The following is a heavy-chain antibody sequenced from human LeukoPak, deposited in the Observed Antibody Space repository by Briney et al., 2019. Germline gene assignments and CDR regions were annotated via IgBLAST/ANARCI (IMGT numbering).Heavy chain of an antibody. Sequence: GESLKISCKGSGYSFTSYWIGWVRQIPGKGLECMGIIYPGDSDPRYSPSFQGQVTISADKSMSTAYLQWSSLKASDTAMYYCARRSGTYFGTTGYLYFFDYWGQGTLVTVSS. CDR2: IYPGDSDP. CDR1: GYSFTSYW. V-gene: IGHV5-51*01. D-gene: IGHD3-22*01. J-gene: IGHJ4*02. CDR3: ARRSGTYFGTTGYLYFFDY.